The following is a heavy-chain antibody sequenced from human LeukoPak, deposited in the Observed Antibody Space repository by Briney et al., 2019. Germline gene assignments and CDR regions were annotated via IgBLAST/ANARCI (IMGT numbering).Heavy chain of an antibody. CDR1: GFTIGDYA. D-gene: IGHD4-17*01. J-gene: IGHJ6*02. V-gene: IGHV3-9*01. CDR2: ISWNGGSI. Sequence: PGRSLRLSCAASGFTIGDYAMHWVRQVPGKGLEWVSGISWNGGSIVYAVSVEGRFTISRDHAKNCLYLQMNSLRDEETAVYVCAKDFFYGDYKLHKLSGLDVWGQGTTVTVSS. CDR3: AKDFFYGDYKLHKLSGLDV.